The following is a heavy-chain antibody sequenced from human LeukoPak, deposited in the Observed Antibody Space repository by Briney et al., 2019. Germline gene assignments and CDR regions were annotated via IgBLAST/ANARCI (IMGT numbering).Heavy chain of an antibody. J-gene: IGHJ4*02. D-gene: IGHD2-15*01. CDR2: ISHSGST. CDR3: ARGGSRIVVVVAARKPHYFDY. CDR1: GGSFSGYY. V-gene: IGHV4-34*01. Sequence: SETLSLTCAVYGGSFSGYYWSWIRQPPGKGLEWIGEISHSGSTNYNPSLKSRVTISVNTSKNQFSLKLSSVTAADTAVYYCARGGSRIVVVVAARKPHYFDYWGQGTLVTVSS.